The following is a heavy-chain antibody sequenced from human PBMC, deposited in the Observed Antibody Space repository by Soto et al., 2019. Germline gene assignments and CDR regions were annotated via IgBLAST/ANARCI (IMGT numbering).Heavy chain of an antibody. J-gene: IGHJ5*02. V-gene: IGHV1-69*01. CDR2: IIPIFGTA. D-gene: IGHD3-3*01. Sequence: QVQLVQSGAEVKKPGSSVKVSCKASGGTFSSYAISWVRQAPGQGLEWLGGIIPIFGTANYAQKFQGRVTITADESTSTAYMELSSLRSEDTAVYYCARVRVTILGVVTQGWFDPWGQGALVTVSA. CDR1: GGTFSSYA. CDR3: ARVRVTILGVVTQGWFDP.